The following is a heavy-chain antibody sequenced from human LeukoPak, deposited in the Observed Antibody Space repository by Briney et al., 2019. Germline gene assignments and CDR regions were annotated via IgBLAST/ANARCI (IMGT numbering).Heavy chain of an antibody. Sequence: GGSLRLSCAASGFTLSSYWVSWVRQAPGEGLEWVANIKQEGSEKYHVDSVTGRFTISRDNAKNSLYLQMNSLRAEDTAVYYCAKLRDGYQLYYFDYWGQGTLVTVSS. CDR2: IKQEGSEK. CDR3: AKLRDGYQLYYFDY. D-gene: IGHD5-24*01. J-gene: IGHJ4*02. CDR1: GFTLSSYW. V-gene: IGHV3-7*01.